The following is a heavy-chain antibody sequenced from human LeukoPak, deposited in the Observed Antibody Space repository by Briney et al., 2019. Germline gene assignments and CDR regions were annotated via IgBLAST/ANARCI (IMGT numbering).Heavy chain of an antibody. Sequence: PGGSLRLSCAASGFTFSDYEMNWIRQPPGKGLEWTGTIYYTGRTYYNPSLESRLTISVDTSKNQFSLKLTSVTAADTAIYYCAQSLGSGNWIGNWFDPWGQGTRVTVSS. V-gene: IGHV4-59*04. CDR2: IYYTGRT. D-gene: IGHD1-1*01. J-gene: IGHJ5*02. CDR3: AQSLGSGNWIGNWFDP. CDR1: GFTFSDYE.